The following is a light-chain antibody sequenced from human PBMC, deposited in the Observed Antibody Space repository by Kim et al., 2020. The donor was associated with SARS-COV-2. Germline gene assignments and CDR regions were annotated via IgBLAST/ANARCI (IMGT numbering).Light chain of an antibody. Sequence: EIVMTQSPATLSVSPGERATLSCRASRSVSSHLAWYQQKPGQGPRLLIYGASTRATGVPDRFSGSGSGTDFPFTISSLLSEDFAVYYCQHYVNWALPFGGGTKVDIK. CDR2: GAS. CDR1: RSVSSH. J-gene: IGKJ4*01. V-gene: IGKV3-15*01. CDR3: QHYVNWALP.